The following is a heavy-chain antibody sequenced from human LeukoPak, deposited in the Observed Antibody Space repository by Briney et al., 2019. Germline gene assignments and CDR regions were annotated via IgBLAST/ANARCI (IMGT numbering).Heavy chain of an antibody. Sequence: GGSLRLSCAASGFTFSSYGMHWVRQAPGKGLEWVAVIWYDGSNKYYADSVKGRFTISRDNSKNTLYLQMNSLRAEDKAVYYCARDEPDIVATSRSVRYYGMDVWGQGTTATVSS. CDR1: GFTFSSYG. CDR3: ARDEPDIVATSRSVRYYGMDV. D-gene: IGHD5-12*01. CDR2: IWYDGSNK. V-gene: IGHV3-33*01. J-gene: IGHJ6*02.